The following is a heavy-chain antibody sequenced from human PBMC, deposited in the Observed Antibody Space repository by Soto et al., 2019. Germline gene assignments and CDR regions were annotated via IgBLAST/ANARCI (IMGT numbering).Heavy chain of an antibody. Sequence: QVQLQESGPGLVKPSQTLALTCSVSGGSITSSDYYWSWIRQHPGEGLEWIGFTSNSGSTSYNPSLKSRVTISVDTSSNQFSLNLKSVTAADTAVYYCARRWGEAFDIWGQGTMVTVSS. CDR1: GGSITSSDYY. CDR3: ARRWGEAFDI. D-gene: IGHD3-16*01. J-gene: IGHJ3*02. V-gene: IGHV4-31*03. CDR2: TSNSGST.